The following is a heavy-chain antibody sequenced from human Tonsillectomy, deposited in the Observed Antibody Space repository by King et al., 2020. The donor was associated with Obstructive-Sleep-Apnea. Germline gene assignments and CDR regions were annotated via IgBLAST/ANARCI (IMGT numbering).Heavy chain of an antibody. CDR2: ISSSSSYI. CDR3: AREGGXLWFXGREGWFDP. CDR1: GFTFSSYS. J-gene: IGHJ5*02. V-gene: IGHV3-21*01. D-gene: IGHD3-10*01. Sequence: VQLVESGGGLVKPGGSLRLSCAASGFTFSSYSMNWVRQAPGKGLEWVSSISSSSSYIYYADSVKGRFTISRDNAKNSLYLQMNSLRAEDTAVYYCAREGGXLWFXGREGWFDPWGQGTLVTVXX.